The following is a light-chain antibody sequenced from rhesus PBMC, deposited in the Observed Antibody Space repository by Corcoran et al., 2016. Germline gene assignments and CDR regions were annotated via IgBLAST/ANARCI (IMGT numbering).Light chain of an antibody. CDR3: QQGDSYPLT. CDR2: RSS. V-gene: IGKV1S9*01. J-gene: IGKJ4*01. CDR1: QRLSNY. Sequence: DIQMTQSPSSLSASVGDRVTITCQASQRLSNYLNCYPQKPGKITKLLIYRSSSLQSGIPSRFSGSGSGTDCTLTISSLQPEDFATYYCQQGDSYPLTFGGGTKVELK.